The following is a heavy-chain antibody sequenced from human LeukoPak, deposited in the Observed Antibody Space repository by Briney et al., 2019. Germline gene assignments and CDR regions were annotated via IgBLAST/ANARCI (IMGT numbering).Heavy chain of an antibody. J-gene: IGHJ3*01. CDR2: ISSGGSMI. V-gene: IGHV3-48*01. CDR1: GFIFYSYS. CDR3: ARDIAPSAIPDAFDF. D-gene: IGHD2-2*02. Sequence: PGGSQRLSCAASGFIFYSYSMNWVRQAPGQGLEWVSYISSGGSMINYADSVRGRFAISRDNANNSLYLQMNSLRADDTAVYYCARDIAPSAIPDAFDFWGLGAMFTVS.